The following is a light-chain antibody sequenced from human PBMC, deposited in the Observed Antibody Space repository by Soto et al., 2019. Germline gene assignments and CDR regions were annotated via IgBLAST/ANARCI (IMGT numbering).Light chain of an antibody. V-gene: IGKV1-8*01. CDR2: AAS. CDR1: QGISSY. CDR3: QQAKSFPVS. Sequence: AIRMAQSPSSFSASTGDRVTITCRASQGISSYLAWYQQKPGKVPKLLIYAASILQSGVPSRFSGSGSGTDFTLTINNLQPEDFATYYCQQAKSFPVSFGQGTRLEIK. J-gene: IGKJ5*01.